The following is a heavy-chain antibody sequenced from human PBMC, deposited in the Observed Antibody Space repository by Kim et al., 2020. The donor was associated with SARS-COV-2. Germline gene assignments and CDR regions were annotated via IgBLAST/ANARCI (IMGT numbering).Heavy chain of an antibody. CDR3: AREVSRSSSWTDF. Sequence: ASVKVSCKASGYTFTAYYVHWVRQAPGQGLEWMGRINPNSGDTNYAQKFQGRVTMTTETSISTAYIELSRLTSDDTAVYYCAREVSRSSSWTDFWGQGTLVTVSS. D-gene: IGHD6-13*01. J-gene: IGHJ4*02. V-gene: IGHV1-2*06. CDR2: INPNSGDT. CDR1: GYTFTAYY.